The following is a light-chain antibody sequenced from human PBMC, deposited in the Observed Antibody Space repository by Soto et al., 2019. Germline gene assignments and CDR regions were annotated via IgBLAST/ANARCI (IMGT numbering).Light chain of an antibody. Sequence: DIQMTQSPSSLSASVGDRVTITCRASQSISSYLNWYQQKPGKAPKLLIYAASSFQSGVPLRFSGSGSGTDFTLTISSLQPEEFATYYCQQSYSNPKTFGQGTKVEIK. CDR3: QQSYSNPKT. CDR2: AAS. CDR1: QSISSY. V-gene: IGKV1-39*01. J-gene: IGKJ1*01.